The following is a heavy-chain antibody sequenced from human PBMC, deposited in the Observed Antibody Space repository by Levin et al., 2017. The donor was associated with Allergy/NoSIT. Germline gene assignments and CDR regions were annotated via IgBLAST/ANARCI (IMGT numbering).Heavy chain of an antibody. Sequence: GASVKVSCKASGGTFSSYAISWVRQAPGQGLEWMGGIIPIFGTANYTQKFQGRVTITADESTSTAYMELSSLRSEDTAVYYCARLRVGAAGSHVLYACDIWGQGTMVTVSS. CDR3: ARLRVGAAGSHVLYACDI. CDR1: GGTFSSYA. D-gene: IGHD6-13*01. J-gene: IGHJ3*02. CDR2: IIPIFGTA. V-gene: IGHV1-69*13.